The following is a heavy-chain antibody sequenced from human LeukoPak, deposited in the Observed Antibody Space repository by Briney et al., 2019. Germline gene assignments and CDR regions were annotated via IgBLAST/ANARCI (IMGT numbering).Heavy chain of an antibody. CDR2: ISYDGSNK. V-gene: IGHV3-30*04. CDR1: GFTFSSYA. D-gene: IGHD2-15*01. CDR3: ARGARYCSGGSCYPGAFDY. Sequence: GGSPRLSCAASGFTFSSYAMYWVRQAPGMGLEWVAVISYDGSNKYYADSVKGRFTISRDNSKNTLYLQMNSLRAEDTAVYYCARGARYCSGGSCYPGAFDYWGQGTLVTVSS. J-gene: IGHJ4*02.